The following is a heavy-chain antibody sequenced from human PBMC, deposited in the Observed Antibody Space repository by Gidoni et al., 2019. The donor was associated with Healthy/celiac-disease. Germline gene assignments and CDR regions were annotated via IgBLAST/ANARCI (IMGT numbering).Heavy chain of an antibody. CDR2: IIPIFGTA. CDR3: ARDPKYCSSTSCYHYYYYGMDV. CDR1: GGTLRSYP. Sequence: VQLVQSGAEVMKPGSSVTVSCKASGGTLRSYPIIWVRQAPGQGLEWMGGIIPIFGTANYAQKYQGRVTITADESTSTAYMELSSLRSEDTAVYYCARDPKYCSSTSCYHYYYYGMDVWGQGTTVTVSS. V-gene: IGHV1-69*01. J-gene: IGHJ6*02. D-gene: IGHD2-2*01.